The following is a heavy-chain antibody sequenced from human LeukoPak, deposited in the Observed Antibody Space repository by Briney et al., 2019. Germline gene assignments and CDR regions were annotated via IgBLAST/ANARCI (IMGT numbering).Heavy chain of an antibody. CDR1: GGTFSSYA. CDR2: IIPILGIA. V-gene: IGHV1-69*04. Sequence: VASVKVSCKASGGTFSSYAISWVRQAPGQGLEWMGRIIPILGIANYAQKFQGRVTITADKSTSTAYMELSSLRSEDTAVYYCARDRGNSDPGDWFDSWGQGTLVTVSS. J-gene: IGHJ5*01. D-gene: IGHD4-23*01. CDR3: ARDRGNSDPGDWFDS.